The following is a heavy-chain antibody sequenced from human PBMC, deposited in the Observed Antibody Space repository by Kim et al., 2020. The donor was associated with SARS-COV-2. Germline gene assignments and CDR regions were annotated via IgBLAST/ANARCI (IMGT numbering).Heavy chain of an antibody. CDR2: IIPILGIA. CDR1: GGTFSSYT. J-gene: IGHJ3*02. V-gene: IGHV1-69*02. CDR3: ARVQPPQLWFGESYDAFDI. D-gene: IGHD3-10*01. Sequence: SVKVSCKASGGTFSSYTISWVRQAPGQGLEWMGRIIPILGIANYAQKFQGRVTITADESTSTAYMELSSLRSEDTAVYYCARVQPPQLWFGESYDAFDIWGQGTMVTVSS.